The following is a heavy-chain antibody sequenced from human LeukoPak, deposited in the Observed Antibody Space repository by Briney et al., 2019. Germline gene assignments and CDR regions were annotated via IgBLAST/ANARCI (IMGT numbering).Heavy chain of an antibody. CDR2: IIPIFGTA. Sequence: GASVKVSCKASGGTFSSYAISWVRQAPGQGLEWMGGIIPIFGTANYAQKFQGRVTITADESTSTAYMELSSLRSEDTAVYYCARGLEWFGEFYHGMDVWGKGTTVTVSS. D-gene: IGHD3-10*01. V-gene: IGHV1-69*13. J-gene: IGHJ6*04. CDR1: GGTFSSYA. CDR3: ARGLEWFGEFYHGMDV.